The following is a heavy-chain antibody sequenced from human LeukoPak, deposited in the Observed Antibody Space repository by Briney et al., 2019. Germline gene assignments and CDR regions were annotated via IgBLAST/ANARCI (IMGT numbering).Heavy chain of an antibody. Sequence: GESLKISCKGSGNSFPNYWIGWVRQMPGKGLEWMGIIYPGDSDTRYSPSFQGQVTISADKSISTAYLQWSSLKASDTAMYYCARQTIAVAGTGAFDIWGQGTMVTVSS. J-gene: IGHJ3*02. V-gene: IGHV5-51*01. CDR3: ARQTIAVAGTGAFDI. CDR2: IYPGDSDT. D-gene: IGHD6-19*01. CDR1: GNSFPNYW.